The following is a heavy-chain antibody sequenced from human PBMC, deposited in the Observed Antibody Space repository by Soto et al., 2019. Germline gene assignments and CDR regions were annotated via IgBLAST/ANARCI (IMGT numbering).Heavy chain of an antibody. Sequence: QVQLQESGPGLVKPSETLSLTCRISGGSISDYQWSWIRQPPGKGLAWIGYMYYSGRTNYNLSLKCRVTMSLDTSTKQSSLRLRSVTAADTGVYYRASMRGLGEISPYFKSWGQGSLVTVTP. CDR2: MYYSGRT. CDR1: GGSISDYQ. J-gene: IGHJ4*02. D-gene: IGHD3-16*02. CDR3: ASMRGLGEISPYFKS. V-gene: IGHV4-59*01.